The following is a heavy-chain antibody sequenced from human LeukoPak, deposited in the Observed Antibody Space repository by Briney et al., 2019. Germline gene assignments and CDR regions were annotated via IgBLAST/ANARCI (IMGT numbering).Heavy chain of an antibody. V-gene: IGHV3-21*01. Sequence: GGSLRLSCAASGFTFSSYSMNWVRQAPGKGLEWVSSISSSSSYIYYADSVKGRFTISRDNAKNTLYLQMNSLRVEDTAVYYCANLPVPGNIVDYWGQGTLVTVSS. J-gene: IGHJ4*02. D-gene: IGHD5-12*01. CDR2: ISSSSSYI. CDR1: GFTFSSYS. CDR3: ANLPVPGNIVDY.